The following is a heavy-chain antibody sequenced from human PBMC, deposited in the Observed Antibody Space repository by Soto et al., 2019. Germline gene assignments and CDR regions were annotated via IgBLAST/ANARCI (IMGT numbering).Heavy chain of an antibody. J-gene: IGHJ4*02. Sequence: QVQLVESGGGVVQPGRSLRLSCAASGSTFSSYGMHWVRQAPGKGLEWVAVISYDGSNKYYADSVKGRFTISRDNSKNTLYLQMNSLRAEDTAVYYCAKTVTRYYFDYWGQGTLVTVSS. D-gene: IGHD4-4*01. CDR1: GSTFSSYG. CDR3: AKTVTRYYFDY. CDR2: ISYDGSNK. V-gene: IGHV3-30*18.